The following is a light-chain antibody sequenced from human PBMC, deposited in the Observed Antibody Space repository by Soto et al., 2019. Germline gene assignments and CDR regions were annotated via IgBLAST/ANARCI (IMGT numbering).Light chain of an antibody. Sequence: DIQMTQSPSSLSASVGDRVTVTCRASQTISRYLNWYQQKPGKAPKLLIYAASSLQSGVPSRFSGSGSGTDFTLSISSRQPEFFATYYCQQTFSTTWTFGPHTQVEI. CDR2: AAS. V-gene: IGKV1-39*01. J-gene: IGKJ1*01. CDR3: QQTFSTTWT. CDR1: QTISRY.